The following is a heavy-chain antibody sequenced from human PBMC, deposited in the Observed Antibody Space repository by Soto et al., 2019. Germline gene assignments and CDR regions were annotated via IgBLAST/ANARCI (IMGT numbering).Heavy chain of an antibody. J-gene: IGHJ6*02. V-gene: IGHV3-66*01. Sequence: EVQLVESGGGLVQPGGSLRLSCAASGFTVSTNYMTWVRQAPGKGLEWVSVMFYGGSTYYAASVKGRFTISRDDSKNTLYLQMNSLRAEDTAVYYCATTRMGLTLYYYYHGMDVWGQGTTVTVSS. D-gene: IGHD1-26*01. CDR1: GFTVSTNY. CDR3: ATTRMGLTLYYYYHGMDV. CDR2: MFYGGST.